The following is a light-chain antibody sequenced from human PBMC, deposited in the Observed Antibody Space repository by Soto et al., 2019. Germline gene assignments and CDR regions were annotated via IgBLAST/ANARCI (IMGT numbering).Light chain of an antibody. CDR3: QQYNHWPPFT. V-gene: IGKV3-15*01. J-gene: IGKJ4*01. Sequence: EIVMTQSPATLSVSPGERATLSCRASQSVGRNLAWYQQKPGQAPRLLIYGASTRATCITARFSGSGSGSEFTLTISSLQSEDFAISSCQQYNHWPPFTFGGGTKVEIK. CDR2: GAS. CDR1: QSVGRN.